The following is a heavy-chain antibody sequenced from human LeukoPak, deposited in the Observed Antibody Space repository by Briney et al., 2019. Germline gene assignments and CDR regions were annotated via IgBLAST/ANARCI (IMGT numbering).Heavy chain of an antibody. V-gene: IGHV1-69*05. Sequence: ASVKVSCKASGGTFSSYAISWVRQAPGQGLEWMGGIIPIFGTANYAQKFQGRVTITTDESTSTAYMELSSLRSEDTAVYYCARTLYYDFWSGRYYFDYWGQGTLVTVSS. CDR2: IIPIFGTA. J-gene: IGHJ4*02. D-gene: IGHD3-3*01. CDR3: ARTLYYDFWSGRYYFDY. CDR1: GGTFSSYA.